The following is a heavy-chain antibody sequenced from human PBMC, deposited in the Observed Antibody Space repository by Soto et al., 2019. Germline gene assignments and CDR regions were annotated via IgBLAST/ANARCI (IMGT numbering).Heavy chain of an antibody. V-gene: IGHV3-11*01. CDR1: GFVFSDYY. D-gene: IGHD3-22*01. CDR2: ISASGSTI. J-gene: IGHJ6*02. CDR3: ARGENYYETSGYSYTISYYGMEV. Sequence: PGGSLRLSCAASGFVFSDYYMSWIRQAPGKGLEWVSDISASGSTIYYADSVKGRFTVSRDNAKNSLYLEMHSLRAEDTAIYYCARGENYYETSGYSYTISYYGMEVWGQGTTVTVSS.